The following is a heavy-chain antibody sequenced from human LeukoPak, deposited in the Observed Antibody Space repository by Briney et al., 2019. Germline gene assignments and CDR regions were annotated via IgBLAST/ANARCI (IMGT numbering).Heavy chain of an antibody. J-gene: IGHJ6*02. D-gene: IGHD3-10*01. CDR3: ARSGQLLWVGDARRPYYYAIDV. Sequence: GESLKISCKGSGYTFTNYWIGWVRPMPGKGLEWMGIIYPGDSDTRYCPSFQGQVTISADKSISTAYLQWSSLGASDTAIYYCARSGQLLWVGDARRPYYYAIDVWGQGTTVTVSS. CDR2: IYPGDSDT. V-gene: IGHV5-51*01. CDR1: GYTFTNYW.